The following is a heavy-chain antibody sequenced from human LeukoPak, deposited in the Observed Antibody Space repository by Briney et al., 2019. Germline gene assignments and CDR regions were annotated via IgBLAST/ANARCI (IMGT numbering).Heavy chain of an antibody. CDR2: VNPKNGNT. CDR3: ARGGSYSFRSVYYCSYMDV. J-gene: IGHJ6*03. Sequence: GASVKVSCKASGYTFAFYDISWVRQVTGQGLEWMGWVNPKNGNTDYVQKFQGRVTMTRNTSISTAYMELSSLRSDDTAVYYCARGGSYSFRSVYYCSYMDVWGKGTTVTVSS. D-gene: IGHD5-18*01. CDR1: GYTFAFYD. V-gene: IGHV1-8*01.